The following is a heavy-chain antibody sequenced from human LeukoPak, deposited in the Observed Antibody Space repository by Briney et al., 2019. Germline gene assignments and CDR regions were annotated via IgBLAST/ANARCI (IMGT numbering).Heavy chain of an antibody. CDR2: LVYDERN. CDR1: GLTFSSHS. J-gene: IGHJ4*02. CDR3: ARDLSAAYDF. Sequence: GGSLRPSCAASGLTFSSHSMHWVRQAPGKGLEWVARLVYDERNDYANSVKGRFTISRDNSKNTLYLQMDNLRVDDTAVYYCARDLSAAYDFWGQGILVTVST. V-gene: IGHV3-33*08. D-gene: IGHD2-21*01.